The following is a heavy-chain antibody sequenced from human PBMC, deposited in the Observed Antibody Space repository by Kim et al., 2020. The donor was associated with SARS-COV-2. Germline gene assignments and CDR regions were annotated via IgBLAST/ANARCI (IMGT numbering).Heavy chain of an antibody. Sequence: SSSTINYADSVKGRFTISRDKAKNSLYLQMNSMRGEDTAVYYCARGGGSGWGQGTLVTVSS. J-gene: IGHJ4*02. CDR3: ARGGGSG. D-gene: IGHD3-16*01. CDR2: SSSTI. V-gene: IGHV3-48*01.